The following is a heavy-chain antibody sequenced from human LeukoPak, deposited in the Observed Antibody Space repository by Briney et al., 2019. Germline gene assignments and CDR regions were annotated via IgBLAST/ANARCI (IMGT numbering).Heavy chain of an antibody. CDR3: ARQPLDYYGLDV. Sequence: GESLKISCKGSGYSINNYWIGWVRQMPGKGLEWMGIIYPADSDIRYSPSLQGQVTISADKSISTAYLQWSSLKASDTAMYYCARQPLDYYGLDVWGQGTTVIVSS. CDR2: IYPADSDI. CDR1: GYSINNYW. V-gene: IGHV5-51*01. J-gene: IGHJ6*02.